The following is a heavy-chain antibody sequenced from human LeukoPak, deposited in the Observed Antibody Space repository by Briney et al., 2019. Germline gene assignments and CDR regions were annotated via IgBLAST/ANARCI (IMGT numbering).Heavy chain of an antibody. Sequence: GESLKISCKGSGYSFTSYWIGWVRQMPGKSLERMWIIYPGDSDTRYSPSFQGQVTISSDKSISTAYLQWSSLKAAGTAMYYCARTSSGWAAEYFQHWGQGTLVTVSS. V-gene: IGHV5-51*01. J-gene: IGHJ1*01. CDR2: IYPGDSDT. D-gene: IGHD6-19*01. CDR3: ARTSSGWAAEYFQH. CDR1: GYSFTSYW.